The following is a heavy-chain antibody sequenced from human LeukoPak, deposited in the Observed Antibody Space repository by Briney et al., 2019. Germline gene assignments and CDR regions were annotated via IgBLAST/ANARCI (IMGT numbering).Heavy chain of an antibody. D-gene: IGHD2-2*02. V-gene: IGHV3-23*01. CDR1: GFTFSSYA. Sequence: PGGSLRLSCAASGFTFSSYAMSWVRQAPGKGLESVSAISGSGGSTYYADSVKGRFTISRDNSKNTLYLQMNSLRAEDTAVYYCLIVVVPAAIEFFDYWGQGTLVTVSS. CDR2: ISGSGGST. J-gene: IGHJ4*02. CDR3: LIVVVPAAIEFFDY.